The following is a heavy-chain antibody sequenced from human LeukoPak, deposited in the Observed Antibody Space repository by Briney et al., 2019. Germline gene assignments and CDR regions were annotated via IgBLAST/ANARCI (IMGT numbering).Heavy chain of an antibody. D-gene: IGHD1-26*01. CDR3: AKEPQRGNYFRNYYYYMDV. Sequence: GGSLRLSCAASGFTFGDYGMSWVRQAPGKGLEWVSGLNWDGGTTGHADSVKGRFTISRDNAKNSLYLQMNSLRAKDTALYYCAKEPQRGNYFRNYYYYMDVWGKGTTVTVSS. CDR2: LNWDGGTT. V-gene: IGHV3-20*04. CDR1: GFTFGDYG. J-gene: IGHJ6*03.